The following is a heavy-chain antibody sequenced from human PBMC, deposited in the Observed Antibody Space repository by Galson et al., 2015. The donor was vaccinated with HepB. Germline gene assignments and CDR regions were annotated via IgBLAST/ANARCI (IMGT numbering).Heavy chain of an antibody. J-gene: IGHJ4*02. D-gene: IGHD4-23*01. CDR3: ARGGVVNQRHYFDY. V-gene: IGHV1-69*06. CDR1: GCTFSSYA. CDR2: IIPIFGTA. Sequence: SVKVSCKASGCTFSSYAISWVRQAPGQGLEWMGWIIPIFGTANYAQKFQGRVTITADKSTSTAYMEQSSLRSEDTAVYYCARGGVVNQRHYFDYWGQGTLVTGSS.